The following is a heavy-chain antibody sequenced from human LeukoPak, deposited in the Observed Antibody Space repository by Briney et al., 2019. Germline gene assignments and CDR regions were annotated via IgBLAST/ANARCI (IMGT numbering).Heavy chain of an antibody. V-gene: IGHV3-11*04. Sequence: GGSLRLSCAASGFTFSDYYMSWIRQAPGKGLEWVSYISSSGSTIYYADSVRGRFTISRDDSRNTLYLQMNSLSIEDTALYYCAKDVVEVGPATMFWGRVISAGYYYHGMDVWGQGTTVTVFS. D-gene: IGHD3-10*01. CDR1: GFTFSDYY. CDR3: AKDVVEVGPATMFWGRVISAGYYYHGMDV. J-gene: IGHJ6*02. CDR2: ISSSGSTI.